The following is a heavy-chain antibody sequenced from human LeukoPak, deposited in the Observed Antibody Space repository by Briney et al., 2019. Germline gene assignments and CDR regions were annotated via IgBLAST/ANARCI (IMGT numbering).Heavy chain of an antibody. V-gene: IGHV1-69*04. CDR1: GGTFSSYA. CDR3: ASEDDYGGNIY. Sequence: SVKVSCKASGGTFSSYAISWVRQAPGQGLEWMGRIIPILGIANYAQKFQGRVTITADKSTSTAYMELSSLRSEDTAVYYCASEDDYGGNIYWGQGTLVTVTS. J-gene: IGHJ4*02. D-gene: IGHD4-23*01. CDR2: IIPILGIA.